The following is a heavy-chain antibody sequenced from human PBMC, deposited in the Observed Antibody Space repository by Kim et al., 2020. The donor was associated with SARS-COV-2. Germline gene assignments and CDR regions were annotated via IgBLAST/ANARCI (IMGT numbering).Heavy chain of an antibody. D-gene: IGHD1-20*01. CDR3: ARDPHYTWNNVFAFDI. Sequence: GGPLRLSCAASGLTLSSYSMNWVRQAPGKGLEWVSYISRSSSTMSYADSVKGRFTISKDTAKNSLYLQMNSLRDEDTAVYYCARDPHYTWNNVFAFDIWGQGTVVTVSS. CDR1: GLTLSSYS. J-gene: IGHJ3*02. CDR2: ISRSSSTM. V-gene: IGHV3-48*02.